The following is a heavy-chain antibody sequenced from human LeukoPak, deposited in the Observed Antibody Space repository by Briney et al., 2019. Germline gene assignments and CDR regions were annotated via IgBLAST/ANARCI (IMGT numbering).Heavy chain of an antibody. CDR3: ARHASLRSPYDY. J-gene: IGHJ4*02. CDR1: GGSITTYY. Sequence: SETLSLTCTVSGGSITTYYWSWIWQPPGKGLEWIGHIYYSGSTNYNPSLKSRVTISVDTSKNQVSLKLSSVTAADTAVYYCARHASLRSPYDYWGRGTLVTVSS. CDR2: IYYSGST. V-gene: IGHV4-59*01. D-gene: IGHD3-16*01.